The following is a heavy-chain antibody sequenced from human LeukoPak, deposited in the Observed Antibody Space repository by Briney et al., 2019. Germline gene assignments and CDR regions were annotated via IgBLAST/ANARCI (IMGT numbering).Heavy chain of an antibody. D-gene: IGHD3-22*01. V-gene: IGHV1-69*05. CDR1: GYTFTSYG. CDR3: ARVQPYDSSGYYYHLAFDI. Sequence: SVKVSCKASGYTFTSYGISWVRQAPGQGLEWMGRIIPIFGTANYAQKFQGRVTITTDESTSTAYMELSSLRSEDTAVYYCARVQPYDSSGYYYHLAFDIWGQGTMVTVSS. CDR2: IIPIFGTA. J-gene: IGHJ3*02.